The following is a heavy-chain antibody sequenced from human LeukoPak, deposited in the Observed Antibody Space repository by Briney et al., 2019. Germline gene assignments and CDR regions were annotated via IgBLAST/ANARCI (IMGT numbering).Heavy chain of an antibody. CDR3: TRDGRRGSYGDAFDL. CDR2: TTTSGRT. D-gene: IGHD1-26*01. J-gene: IGHJ3*01. V-gene: IGHV4-61*02. Sequence: SDTLSLTCSVSGGSISSGHYFWSWIRQPAGKGLEWVGRTTTSGRTNYPPSLKTRITIPVDTPKNHFSVHLSSVRPADTAVYYCTRDGRRGSYGDAFDLWGQGTMVTVSS. CDR1: GGSISSGHYF.